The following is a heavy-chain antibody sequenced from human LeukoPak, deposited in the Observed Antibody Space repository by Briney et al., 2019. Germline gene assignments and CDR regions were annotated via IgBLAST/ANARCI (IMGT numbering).Heavy chain of an antibody. CDR2: IYYSGST. CDR3: ARHLWFGDPLANSFDP. V-gene: IGHV4-39*01. D-gene: IGHD3-10*01. CDR1: GGSISSSSYY. J-gene: IGHJ5*02. Sequence: PSETLSLTCTVSGGSISSSSYYWGWIRQPPGKGLGWIGSIYYSGSTYYNPSLKSRVTISVDTSKNQFSLKLSSVTAADTAVYHSARHLWFGDPLANSFDPWGQGTLVTVSS.